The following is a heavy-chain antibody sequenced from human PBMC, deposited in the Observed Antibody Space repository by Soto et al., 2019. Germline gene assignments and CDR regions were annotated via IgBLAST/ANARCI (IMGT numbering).Heavy chain of an antibody. J-gene: IGHJ6*02. CDR3: ARAPQMVRGAIPYFYGMDV. CDR1: GGTFSSYA. CDR2: IIPIFGTA. V-gene: IGHV1-69*12. D-gene: IGHD3-10*01. Sequence: QVQLVQSGAEVKKPGSSVKVSCKASGGTFSSYAISWVRQAPGQGLEWMGGIIPIFGTANYAQKFQGRVTITADESTSTADLELSSHRSEDTAVYYRARAPQMVRGAIPYFYGMDVGGQGTTVTVAS.